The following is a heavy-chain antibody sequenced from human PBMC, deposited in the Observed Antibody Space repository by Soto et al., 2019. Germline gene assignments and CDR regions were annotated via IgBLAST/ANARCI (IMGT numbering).Heavy chain of an antibody. Sequence: SETLSLTCSVSGVSVSSDDYYWNWIRQPPGKGLEWIGYNHIRGRTNYNPSLGTRVAISPDTPKNQFSLTLTSVTAADTAIYYCARLLDINRWPLALWVQGYLGTVYS. CDR2: NHIRGRT. D-gene: IGHD2-15*01. V-gene: IGHV4-61*08. CDR1: GVSVSSDDYY. J-gene: IGHJ4*02. CDR3: ARLLDINRWPLAL.